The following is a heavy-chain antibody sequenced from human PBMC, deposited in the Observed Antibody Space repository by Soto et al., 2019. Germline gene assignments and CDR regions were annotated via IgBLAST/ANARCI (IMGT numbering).Heavy chain of an antibody. J-gene: IGHJ4*02. V-gene: IGHV4-59*01. D-gene: IGHD5-18*01. CDR2: IYYSGST. Sequence: ASETLSLTCAVYGGSFSGYYWSWIRQPPGKGLEWIGYIYYSGSTNYNPSLKSRVTISVDTSKNQFSLKLSSVTAADTAVYYCARTLYSYGPRFDYWGQGTLVTVSS. CDR3: ARTLYSYGPRFDY. CDR1: GGSFSGYY.